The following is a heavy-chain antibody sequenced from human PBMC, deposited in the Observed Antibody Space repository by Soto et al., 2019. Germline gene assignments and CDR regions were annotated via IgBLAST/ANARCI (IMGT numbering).Heavy chain of an antibody. V-gene: IGHV1-46*01. Sequence: GASVKVSCKASGYTFTSYYMHWVRQAPGQGLEWMGIINPSGGSTSYAQKFQGRVTMTRDTSTSTVYMELSSLRSGDTAVYYCASCPQNCITSSPCCLFFDYWGQGTLVTSPQ. CDR2: INPSGGST. CDR1: GYTFTSYY. J-gene: IGHJ4*02. CDR3: ASCPQNCITSSPCCLFFDY. D-gene: IGHD3-10*01.